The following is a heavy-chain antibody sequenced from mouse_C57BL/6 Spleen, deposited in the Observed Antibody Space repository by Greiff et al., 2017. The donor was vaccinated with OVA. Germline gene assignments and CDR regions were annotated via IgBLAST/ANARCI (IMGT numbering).Heavy chain of an antibody. CDR1: GFTFSDYG. D-gene: IGHD1-1*01. CDR2: ISSGSSTI. Sequence: EVHLVESGGGLVKPGGSLKLSCAASGFTFSDYGMHWVRQAPEKGLEWVAYISSGSSTIYYADTVKGRFTISRDNAKNTLFLQMTSLRSEDTAMYYCARDPYGSSYDYAMDYWGQGTSVTVSS. J-gene: IGHJ4*01. CDR3: ARDPYGSSYDYAMDY. V-gene: IGHV5-17*01.